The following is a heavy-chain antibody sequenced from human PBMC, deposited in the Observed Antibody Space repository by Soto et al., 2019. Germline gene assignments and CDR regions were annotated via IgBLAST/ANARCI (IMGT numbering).Heavy chain of an antibody. Sequence: GGSLRLSCAASGFTFDDYAMHWVRQAPGKGLEWVAVISYDGSNKYYADSVKGRFTISRDNSKNTLYLQMNSLRAEDTAVYYCAKDRAAADYYFDYWGQGTLVTVSS. CDR3: AKDRAAADYYFDY. V-gene: IGHV3-30*18. CDR1: GFTFDDYA. J-gene: IGHJ4*02. D-gene: IGHD6-13*01. CDR2: ISYDGSNK.